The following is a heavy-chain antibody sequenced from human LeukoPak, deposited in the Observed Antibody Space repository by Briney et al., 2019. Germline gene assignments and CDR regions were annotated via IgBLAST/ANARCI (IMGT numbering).Heavy chain of an antibody. CDR2: ISGSGGRT. CDR3: AYSDHFDT. D-gene: IGHD4-17*01. CDR1: GFTFSSYA. J-gene: IGHJ5*02. V-gene: IGHV3-23*01. Sequence: PGGSLRLSCAASGFTFSSYAMTWVRQAPGKGLEWVSAISGSGGRTYYVDSVKGRFTISRDNSKNTLYLQMNRLTGEDTAVYYCAYSDHFDTWGQGTLVTVSS.